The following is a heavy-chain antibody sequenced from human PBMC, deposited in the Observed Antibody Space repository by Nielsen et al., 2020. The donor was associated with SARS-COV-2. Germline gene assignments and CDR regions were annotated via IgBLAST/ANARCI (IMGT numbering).Heavy chain of an antibody. CDR3: ARVPGSSWYLDY. D-gene: IGHD6-13*01. V-gene: IGHV3-23*01. CDR2: ISGSGGST. J-gene: IGHJ4*02. CDR1: GFTFSSYA. Sequence: GGSLRLSCAASGFTFSSYAMSWVRQAPGKGLEWVSAISGSGGSTYYADSVKGRFTISRDNSKNTLYLQMNSLRAEDTAVYYCARVPGSSWYLDYWGQGTLVTVSS.